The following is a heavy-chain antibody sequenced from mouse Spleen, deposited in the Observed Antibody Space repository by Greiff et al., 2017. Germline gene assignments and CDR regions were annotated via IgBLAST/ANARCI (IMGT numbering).Heavy chain of an antibody. CDR3: ARPGYYYDGSWYYFDY. CDR1: GFTFSDYG. Sequence: EVQVVESGGGLVKPGGSLKLSCAASGFTFSDYGMHWVRQAPEKGLEWVAYISSGSSTIYYADTVKGRFTISRDNAKNTLFLQMTSLRSEDTAMYYCARPGYYYDGSWYYFDYWGQGTTLTVSS. D-gene: IGHD1-1*01. J-gene: IGHJ2*01. V-gene: IGHV5-17*01. CDR2: ISSGSSTI.